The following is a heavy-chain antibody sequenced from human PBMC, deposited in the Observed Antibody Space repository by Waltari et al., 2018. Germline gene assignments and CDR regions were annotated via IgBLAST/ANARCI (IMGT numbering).Heavy chain of an antibody. J-gene: IGHJ5*02. Sequence: EVQLLESGGGLAQPGGSLRLSCAASGFAFSISAMIWVRQAPGKGLEGASAIGGSGGGRIYYADSVEGRFTISRDNSKNTLYLQMDSLTTADTAVYYCAKVDKNWYRQDLWGQGTLLTVSS. CDR3: AKVDKNWYRQDL. V-gene: IGHV3-23*01. D-gene: IGHD1-26*01. CDR1: GFAFSISA. CDR2: IGGSGGGRI.